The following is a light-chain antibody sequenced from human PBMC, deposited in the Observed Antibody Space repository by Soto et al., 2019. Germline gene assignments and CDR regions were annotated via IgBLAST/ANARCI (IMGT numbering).Light chain of an antibody. CDR1: SSDVGSYNL. V-gene: IGLV2-23*02. CDR2: EVS. Sequence: QSVLTQPASVSGSPGQSITISCTGTSSDVGSYNLVSWYQQHPGKAPKLMIYEVSKRPSVVSNRFSGSKSGNTASLTISGLQAEDEADYDCCSYAGSSTPWVFGGGTKLTVL. J-gene: IGLJ3*02. CDR3: CSYAGSSTPWV.